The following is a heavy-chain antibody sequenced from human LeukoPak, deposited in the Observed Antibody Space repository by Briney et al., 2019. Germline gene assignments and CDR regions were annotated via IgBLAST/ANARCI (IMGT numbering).Heavy chain of an antibody. CDR2: IRYSGTT. CDR1: GGSISSNNYF. Sequence: PSETLSLTYNVSGGSISSNNYFWGWIRRPPGKGLEWIGSIRYSGTTYYHPSLKSRVTLSVNTSKSQFSLNLSSLTAADTAVYYCATSDTVSTYNWFDPWGQGTLVTVS. CDR3: ATSDTVSTYNWFDP. J-gene: IGHJ5*02. V-gene: IGHV4-39*01. D-gene: IGHD5/OR15-5a*01.